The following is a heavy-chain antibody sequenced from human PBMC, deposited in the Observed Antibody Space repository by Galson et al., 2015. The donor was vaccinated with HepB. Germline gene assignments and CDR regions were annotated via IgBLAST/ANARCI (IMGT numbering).Heavy chain of an antibody. CDR1: GFTFSSYS. V-gene: IGHV3-21*01. CDR2: ISSSSSYI. D-gene: IGHD3-10*01. CDR3: ATFPGSGSYNGVGY. J-gene: IGHJ4*02. Sequence: SLRLSCAASGFTFSSYSMNWVRQAPGKGLEWVSSISSSSSYIYYADSVKGRFTISRDNAKNSLYLQMNSLRAEDTAVYYCATFPGSGSYNGVGYWGQGTLVTVSS.